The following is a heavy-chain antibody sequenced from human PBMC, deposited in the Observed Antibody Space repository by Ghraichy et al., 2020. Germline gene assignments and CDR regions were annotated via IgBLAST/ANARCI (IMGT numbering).Heavy chain of an antibody. D-gene: IGHD6-13*01. J-gene: IGHJ4*02. CDR3: ASETRYSSSGYAFDC. CDR1: GFSFSTYS. V-gene: IGHV3-21*01. CDR2: ISTTSTFI. Sequence: GSLNISCEASGFSFSTYSMNWVRQAPGKGLEWVSSISTTSTFIYYADSVKGRFTISRDNAKNSLYLQMNSLRAEDTAGYYCASETRYSSSGYAFDCWGQGTLVTVSS.